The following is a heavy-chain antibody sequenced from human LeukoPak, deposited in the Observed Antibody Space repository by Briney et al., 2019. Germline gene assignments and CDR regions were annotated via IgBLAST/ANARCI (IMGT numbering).Heavy chain of an antibody. V-gene: IGHV4-31*03. CDR2: IYYSGST. CDR3: ARSMRRIAAAGLDY. J-gene: IGHJ4*02. D-gene: IGHD6-13*01. CDR1: GGSISSGGYY. Sequence: PSETLSLTCTVSGGSISSGGYYWSWIRQHPGKGLEWIGYIYYSGSTYYNPSLKSRVTISVDTSKNQFSLKLSSVTAADTAVYYCARSMRRIAAAGLDYWGQGTLVTVSS.